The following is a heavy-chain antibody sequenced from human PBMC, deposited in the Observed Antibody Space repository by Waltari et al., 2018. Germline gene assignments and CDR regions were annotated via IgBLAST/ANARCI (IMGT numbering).Heavy chain of an antibody. CDR1: GGAIDTYY. CDR2: ILPTGST. V-gene: IGHV4-59*01. D-gene: IGHD5-12*01. J-gene: IGHJ4*02. CDR3: ARVANSGYDDRGHFDF. Sequence: QVQLLESGPGLVKPSETLSLTCTVSGGAIDTYYWSWIRQPPGKGLEGIANILPTGSTNYNPSLKRRVPMSVDTSKNQFSLRLSSVTAADTAVYFCARVANSGYDDRGHFDFWGQGTLVTVSS.